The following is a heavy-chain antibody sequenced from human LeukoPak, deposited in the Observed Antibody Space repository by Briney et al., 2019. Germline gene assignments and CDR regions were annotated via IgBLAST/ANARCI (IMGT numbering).Heavy chain of an antibody. J-gene: IGHJ4*02. V-gene: IGHV6-1*01. D-gene: IGHD6-19*01. CDR3: ARGSSGSFDY. CDR2: TNYRSKWYN. CDR1: GDSVSGNIVA. Sequence: SQTLSLTCDISGDSVSGNIVAWNWIRQSPSRGLEWLGRTNYRSKWYNDYAVSVKGRITINPDTSKNRFSLQLDSVTPEDTAVYYCARGSSGSFDYWGQGTLVTVSS.